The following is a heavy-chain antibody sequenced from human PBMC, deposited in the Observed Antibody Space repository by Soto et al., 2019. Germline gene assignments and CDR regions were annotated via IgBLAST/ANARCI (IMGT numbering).Heavy chain of an antibody. D-gene: IGHD3-10*01. CDR2: INHSGST. CDR1: GGSFSGYY. V-gene: IGHV4-34*01. CDR3: ARGAMVRGTEMRGDWFDP. J-gene: IGHJ5*02. Sequence: QVQLQQWGAGLLKPSETLSLTCAVYGGSFSGYYWSWIRQPPGKGLEWIGEINHSGSTNYNPSLKSRVTISVDTSKNQFSPKLSSVTAADTAVYYCARGAMVRGTEMRGDWFDPWGQGTLVTVSS.